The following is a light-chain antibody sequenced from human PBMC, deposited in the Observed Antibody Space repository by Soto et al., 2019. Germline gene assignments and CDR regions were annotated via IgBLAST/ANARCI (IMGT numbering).Light chain of an antibody. CDR2: AAS. Sequence: DIQMTQSPSSLSASVGDRVTITCRASQSISSYLNWYQQKPGKAPKLLIYAASSLQSGVPSRFSGSGPGTDSTLTISSLQPEDFATYYCQQSYSTPPTFGGGTKVDIK. CDR3: QQSYSTPPT. J-gene: IGKJ4*01. V-gene: IGKV1-39*01. CDR1: QSISSY.